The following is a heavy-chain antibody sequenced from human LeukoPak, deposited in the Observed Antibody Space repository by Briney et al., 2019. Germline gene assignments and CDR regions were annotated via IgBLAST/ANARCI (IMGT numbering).Heavy chain of an antibody. D-gene: IGHD1-14*01. Sequence: ASVKVSCKASGYTFTSYAMHWVRQAPGQRLEWMGWINAGNGNTKYSQEFQGRVTITRDTSASTAYMELSRLRSDDTAVYYCARDLPAGAFDIWGQGTMVTVSS. CDR1: GYTFTSYA. J-gene: IGHJ3*02. CDR3: ARDLPAGAFDI. CDR2: INAGNGNT. V-gene: IGHV1-3*01.